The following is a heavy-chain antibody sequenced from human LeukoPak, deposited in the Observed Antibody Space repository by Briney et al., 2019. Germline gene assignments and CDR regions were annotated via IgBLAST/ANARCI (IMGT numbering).Heavy chain of an antibody. V-gene: IGHV1-18*01. J-gene: IGHJ4*02. CDR2: ISANNNNT. D-gene: IGHD1-26*01. CDR1: GYSFTTYG. Sequence: GASVKVSCKASGYSFTTYGISWVRQGPGQGLEWMGWISANNNNTDNVQKLQGRVTMTTDTSTSTAYMELRSLRSDDTAVYYCARVPVGASDYWGQGTLVTVSS. CDR3: ARVPVGASDY.